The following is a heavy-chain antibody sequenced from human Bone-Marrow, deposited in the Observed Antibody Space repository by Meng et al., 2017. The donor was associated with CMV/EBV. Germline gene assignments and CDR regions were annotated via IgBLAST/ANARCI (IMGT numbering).Heavy chain of an antibody. J-gene: IGHJ1*01. CDR2: ISDDGNTV. D-gene: IGHD2-2*01. V-gene: IGHV3-48*03. CDR3: GRDLGPVVPAGIDY. Sequence: LSLTCAASGFIFRLSSMTWVRQAPGKGLEWLSYISDDGNTVYLADSVKGRFTISRDNAKNSVYLQMKNLRAEDTALYFCGRDLGPVVPAGIDYWGQGTLDTVSS. CDR1: GFIFRLSS.